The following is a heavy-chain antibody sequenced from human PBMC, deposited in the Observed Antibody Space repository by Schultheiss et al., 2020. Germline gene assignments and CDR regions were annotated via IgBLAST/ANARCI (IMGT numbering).Heavy chain of an antibody. V-gene: IGHV4-31*03. CDR3: AREDPMVRGVIKS. CDR2: IYYSGST. D-gene: IGHD3-10*01. J-gene: IGHJ4*02. CDR1: GGSISSGGYY. Sequence: SETLSLTCTVSGGSISSGGYYWSWIRQHPGKGLEWIGYIYYSGSTYYNPSLKSRVTISVDTSKNQFSLKLSSVTAADTAVYYCAREDPMVRGVIKSWGQGTLVIVSS.